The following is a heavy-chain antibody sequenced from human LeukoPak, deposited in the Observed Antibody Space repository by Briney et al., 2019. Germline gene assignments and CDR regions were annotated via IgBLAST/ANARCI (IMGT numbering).Heavy chain of an antibody. CDR2: ISFDGTNK. CDR1: GVTLSNYA. V-gene: IGHV3-30*04. J-gene: IGHJ4*02. CDR3: ATDYGDYEPIDY. D-gene: IGHD4-17*01. Sequence: GGSLRLSCTASGVTLSNYAMHWVRRPPGRGLEWVAVISFDGTNKYYGDSVEGRFSVSRDNSKNTLYLQVDSLRPDDTAIYYCATDYGDYEPIDYWGQGTLVTVSS.